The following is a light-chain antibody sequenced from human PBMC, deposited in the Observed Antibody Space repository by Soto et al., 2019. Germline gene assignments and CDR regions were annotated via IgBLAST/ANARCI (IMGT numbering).Light chain of an antibody. Sequence: DIQLTQSPYSLSASVGDRVTLTCRASETIATYLNWYLQRPGKAPQLLIHSASTLHSGVPSRFSGSGSGTHFTLTISSLQPEDFATYYCQQCYGTPPWTFGQGTKVEI. J-gene: IGKJ1*01. CDR1: ETIATY. CDR3: QQCYGTPPWT. CDR2: SAS. V-gene: IGKV1-39*01.